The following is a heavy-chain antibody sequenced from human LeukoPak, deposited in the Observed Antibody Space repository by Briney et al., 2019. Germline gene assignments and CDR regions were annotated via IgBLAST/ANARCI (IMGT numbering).Heavy chain of an antibody. CDR3: AKVLAAAGTSVRYYYGMDV. D-gene: IGHD6-13*01. CDR1: GFSFSTYD. Sequence: PGGSLRLSCAASGFSFSTYDMSWVRQAPGKGLEWVSVITGSGGTTYYADSVKGRFTISRDNSKNTLYLQMNSLRAEDTAVYYCAKVLAAAGTSVRYYYGMDVWGQGTTVTVSS. CDR2: ITGSGGTT. J-gene: IGHJ6*02. V-gene: IGHV3-23*01.